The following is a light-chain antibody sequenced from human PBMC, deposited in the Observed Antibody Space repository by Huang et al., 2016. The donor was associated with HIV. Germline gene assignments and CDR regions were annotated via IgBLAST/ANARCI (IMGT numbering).Light chain of an antibody. V-gene: IGKV1-9*01. CDR1: QGISGY. J-gene: IGKJ2*01. CDR3: QQLNSYPYT. Sequence: IQLTQSPSSLSLSVGDRVTITCRASQGISGYLAWYQQKPGTAPKLLIYAASTLQSGVPLRFIGGGFGTDFTLTISSLQPEDFATYYCQQLNSYPYTFGQGTKLEIK. CDR2: AAS.